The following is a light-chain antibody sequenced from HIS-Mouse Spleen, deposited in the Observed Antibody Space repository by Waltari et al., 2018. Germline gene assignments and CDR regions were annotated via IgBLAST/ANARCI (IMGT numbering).Light chain of an antibody. CDR2: WAS. CDR3: QQYYSTPYT. Sequence: DIVMTQSPDSLAVSLGERATINCKSSQSVLYSSNNKNYLAWYQQKPGQPPKLLIYWASTRESRVPDRFSGSGSGTDFTLTISSLQAEDVAVYYCQQYYSTPYTFGQGTKLEIK. V-gene: IGKV4-1*01. J-gene: IGKJ2*01. CDR1: QSVLYSSNNKNY.